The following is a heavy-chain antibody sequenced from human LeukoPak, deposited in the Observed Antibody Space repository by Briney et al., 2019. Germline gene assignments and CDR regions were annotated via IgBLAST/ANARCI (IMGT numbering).Heavy chain of an antibody. CDR2: IYSCGST. J-gene: IGHJ3*01. CDR1: GFTVSSNY. D-gene: IGHD4-17*01. Sequence: GGSLRLSCAASGFTVSSNYMSWVRQAPGKGLEWVSVIYSCGSTYYADSVKGRFTISRDNSKNTLYLQMSSLRAEDTAVYYCAKEAGQDYGALDAFDVWGQGTMVTVSS. V-gene: IGHV3-66*01. CDR3: AKEAGQDYGALDAFDV.